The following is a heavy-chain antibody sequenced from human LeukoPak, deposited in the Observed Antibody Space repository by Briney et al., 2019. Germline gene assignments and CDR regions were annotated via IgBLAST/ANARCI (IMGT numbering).Heavy chain of an antibody. CDR3: ARHGYSSGSLAWFDP. D-gene: IGHD6-19*01. V-gene: IGHV4-59*01. Sequence: ETLSLTCTVSGGSISNYYWSWIRQPPGKGLEWIGYIYYSGSTNYNPSLKSRVTISVDTSKNQFSLKLSSVTAADTAVYYCARHGYSSGSLAWFDPWGQGTQVTVSS. CDR2: IYYSGST. J-gene: IGHJ5*02. CDR1: GGSISNYY.